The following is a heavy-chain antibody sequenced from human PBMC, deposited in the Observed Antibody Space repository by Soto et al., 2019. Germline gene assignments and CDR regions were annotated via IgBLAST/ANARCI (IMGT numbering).Heavy chain of an antibody. Sequence: QVQLQESGPGLVKPSETLSLTCTVSGGSISSYYWSWIRQPPGKGLEWIGYIYYSGSTNYNPSLKSRVTKPENTTKNQFSLNLGSGTPPDPALYYGARNLPRRYFDWDRDAFVIWAKGQWSPSLQ. CDR3: ARNLPRRYFDWDRDAFVI. CDR2: IYYSGST. V-gene: IGHV4-59*01. J-gene: IGHJ3*02. D-gene: IGHD3-9*01. CDR1: GGSISSYY.